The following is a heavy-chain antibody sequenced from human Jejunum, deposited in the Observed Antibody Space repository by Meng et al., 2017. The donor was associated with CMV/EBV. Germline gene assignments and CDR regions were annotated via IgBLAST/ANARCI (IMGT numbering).Heavy chain of an antibody. V-gene: IGHV3-30*03. CDR3: ARVGTLIFGFDS. CDR1: GFTFSNYD. CDR2: ISYNGGNT. J-gene: IGHJ4*02. D-gene: IGHD3/OR15-3a*01. Sequence: SCGASGFTFSNYDMRWVRQAPGKGLEWVAYISYNGGNTYYADSVKGRFSISRDNSKNTMFLQMNSLRAEDTAVYYCARVGTLIFGFDSWGQGTLVTVSS.